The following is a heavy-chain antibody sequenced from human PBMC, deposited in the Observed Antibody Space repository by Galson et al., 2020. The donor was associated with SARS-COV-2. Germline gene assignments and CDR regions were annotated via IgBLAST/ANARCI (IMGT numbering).Heavy chain of an antibody. CDR3: ATLGRWDPRDYYGMDV. J-gene: IGHJ6*02. Sequence: GGSLRLSCAASGFTFDDYAMHWVRQAPGKGLEWVSGISWNSGSIGYADSVKGRFTISRDNAKNSLYLQMNSLRAEDTALYYCATLGRWDPRDYYGMDVWGQGTTVTVSS. V-gene: IGHV3-9*01. CDR1: GFTFDDYA. D-gene: IGHD1-26*01. CDR2: ISWNSGSI.